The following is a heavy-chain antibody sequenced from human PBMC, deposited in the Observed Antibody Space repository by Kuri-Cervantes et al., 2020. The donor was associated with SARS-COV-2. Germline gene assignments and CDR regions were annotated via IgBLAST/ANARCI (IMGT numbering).Heavy chain of an antibody. D-gene: IGHD3-22*01. CDR1: GSTFSSSA. CDR2: IIGSGGST. V-gene: IGHV3-23*01. CDR3: AREGNNMIVSSEFDY. J-gene: IGHJ4*02. Sequence: ETLSPTCAASGSTFSSSAMSWVRQAPGKVLEWVSAIIGSGGSTYYADSVKGQFTISRDNAKNSLYLQMNSLRVEDTAVYYCAREGNNMIVSSEFDYWGQGTLVTVSS.